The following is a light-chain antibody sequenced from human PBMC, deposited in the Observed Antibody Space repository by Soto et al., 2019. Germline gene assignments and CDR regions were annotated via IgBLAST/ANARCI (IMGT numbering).Light chain of an antibody. CDR2: AVT. J-gene: IGLJ2*01. Sequence: QSVLIQPASVSGSPGQSITISCTGTSSDVGGYNFVSWYQRHPGKAPKLMIYAVTNRPSGVSNRFSGSKSGNTASLTISGLQAEDEADYYCCSYTTSNTLVFGGGTKLTVL. CDR3: CSYTTSNTLV. CDR1: SSDVGGYNF. V-gene: IGLV2-14*01.